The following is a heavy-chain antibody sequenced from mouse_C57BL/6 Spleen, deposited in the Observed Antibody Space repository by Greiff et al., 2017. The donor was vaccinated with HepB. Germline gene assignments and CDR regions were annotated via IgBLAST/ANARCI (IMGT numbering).Heavy chain of an antibody. CDR1: GYTFTSYW. Sequence: QVQLKQSGAELVKPGASVKMSCKASGYTFTSYWITWVKQRPGQGLEWIGDIYPGSGSTNYNGKFKSKATLTVDTSSSTAYMQLSSLTSEDSAVYYCAREGSSYDYWGQGTTLTVSS. J-gene: IGHJ2*01. D-gene: IGHD1-1*01. CDR2: IYPGSGST. V-gene: IGHV1-55*01. CDR3: AREGSSYDY.